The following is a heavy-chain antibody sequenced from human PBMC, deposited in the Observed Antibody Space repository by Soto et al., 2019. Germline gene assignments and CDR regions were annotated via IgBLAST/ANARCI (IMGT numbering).Heavy chain of an antibody. CDR1: GYTFTSYG. CDR2: ISAYNGNT. J-gene: IGHJ4*02. CDR3: AVTYCSGGSCYHGRGDY. V-gene: IGHV1-18*04. D-gene: IGHD2-15*01. Sequence: ASAKVSCKASGYTFTSYGIRWVRQAPGQGLEWIGWISAYNGNTNYAQKLQGRVTMTTDTSTSTAYMELRSLRSDDTAVYYCAVTYCSGGSCYHGRGDYWGQGTLVTVSS.